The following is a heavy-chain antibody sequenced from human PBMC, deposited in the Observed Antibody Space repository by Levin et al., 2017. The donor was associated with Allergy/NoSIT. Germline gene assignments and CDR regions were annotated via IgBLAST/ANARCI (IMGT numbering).Heavy chain of an antibody. D-gene: IGHD2-15*01. J-gene: IGHJ6*02. V-gene: IGHV3-23*01. CDR2: TSGSGSDT. CDR1: GFTFSTHA. Sequence: SCAASGFTFSTHAMNWVRQAPGKGLEWVSGTSGSGSDTNYADSVKGRFAVSRDKSKNMLYLQMTNLRAEDTAVYDCGKDQAARGTGMDVWGQGTTVTVSS. CDR3: GKDQAARGTGMDV.